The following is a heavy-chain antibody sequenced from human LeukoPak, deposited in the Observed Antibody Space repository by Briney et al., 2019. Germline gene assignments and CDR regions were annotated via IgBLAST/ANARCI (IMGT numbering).Heavy chain of an antibody. V-gene: IGHV4-34*01. CDR1: GESFSGCF. D-gene: IGHD6-13*01. Sequence: SETLSLTCAVYGESFSGCFWNWIRQPPGKGLEWIGEINHSGSTSDHNPSLKSRVTMSVDTSKNQFSLKLSSVTAADTAVYYCARDRSSYSSRIKEFDYWGQGTLVTVSS. CDR3: ARDRSSYSSRIKEFDY. CDR2: INHSGSTS. J-gene: IGHJ4*02.